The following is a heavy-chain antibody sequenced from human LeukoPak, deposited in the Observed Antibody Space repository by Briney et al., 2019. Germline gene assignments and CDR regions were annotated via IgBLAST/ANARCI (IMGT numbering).Heavy chain of an antibody. CDR1: GLTFSSYE. CDR3: ARSLQTVRGTYDY. V-gene: IGHV3-48*03. J-gene: IGHJ4*02. Sequence: GGSLRLSCAASGLTFSSYEVNWVRQAPGKGLEWVSYISSSGSTIYYADSVKGRFTISRDNAKNSLYLQMNSLRAEDTAVYYCARSLQTVRGTYDYWGQGTLVTVSS. D-gene: IGHD3-10*01. CDR2: ISSSGSTI.